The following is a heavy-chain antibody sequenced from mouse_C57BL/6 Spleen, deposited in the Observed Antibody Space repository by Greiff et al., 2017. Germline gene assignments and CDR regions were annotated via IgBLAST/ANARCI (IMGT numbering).Heavy chain of an antibody. J-gene: IGHJ4*01. CDR1: GFTFSDYY. D-gene: IGHD1-1*01. Sequence: EVKLMESGGGLVQPGGSLKLSCAASGFTFSDYYMYWVRQTPEKRLEWVAYISNGGGSTYYPDTVKGRFTISRDNAKNTLYLQMSRLKSEDTAMYYCARGITTVDVSLYAMDYWGQGTSVTVSS. CDR3: ARGITTVDVSLYAMDY. V-gene: IGHV5-12*01. CDR2: ISNGGGST.